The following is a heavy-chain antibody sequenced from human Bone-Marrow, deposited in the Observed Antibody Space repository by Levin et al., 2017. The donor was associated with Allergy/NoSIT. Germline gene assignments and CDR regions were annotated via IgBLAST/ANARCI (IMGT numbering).Heavy chain of an antibody. Sequence: SGPTLVKPTQTLTLTCTFSGFSLDTSGVAVGWIRQPPGKALDWLALVFWNGDKRYNSFLKSRLTITKDTSKNQVALTVTNMDPVDTDTYYCVRNHGSNWFFDRWGRGTLVTVSS. CDR2: VFWNGDK. V-gene: IGHV2-5*04. CDR3: VRNHGSNWFFDR. J-gene: IGHJ2*01. CDR1: GFSLDTSGVA. D-gene: IGHD1-26*01.